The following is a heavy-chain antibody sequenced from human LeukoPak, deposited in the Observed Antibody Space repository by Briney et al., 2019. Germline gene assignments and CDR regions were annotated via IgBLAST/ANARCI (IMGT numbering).Heavy chain of an antibody. CDR2: ISGTAGST. CDR3: AKAPAESYYYDSSSYYYS. D-gene: IGHD3-22*01. J-gene: IGHJ5*02. V-gene: IGHV3-23*01. Sequence: GGSLRLSCAASGFTFSSYAMSWVRQSPGKGLEWVSAISGTAGSTHYADSVKGRFTITRDNSKNTLHLQMNSLRAEDTAVYYCAKAPAESYYYDSSSYYYSWGQGTLVTVSS. CDR1: GFTFSSYA.